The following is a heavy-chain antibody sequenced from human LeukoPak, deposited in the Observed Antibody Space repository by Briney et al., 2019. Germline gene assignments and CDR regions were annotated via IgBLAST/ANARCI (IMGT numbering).Heavy chain of an antibody. Sequence: PGGSLRLSCAASGFTFSSYSMNWVRQAPGKGLEWVSSISSSGSYISYADSVKGRFTISRDNSKNTLYLQMNSLRAEDTAVYYCAKDLYYYGSGSYSPFDYWGQGTLVTVSS. J-gene: IGHJ4*02. D-gene: IGHD3-10*01. CDR2: ISSSGSYI. CDR3: AKDLYYYGSGSYSPFDY. CDR1: GFTFSSYS. V-gene: IGHV3-21*01.